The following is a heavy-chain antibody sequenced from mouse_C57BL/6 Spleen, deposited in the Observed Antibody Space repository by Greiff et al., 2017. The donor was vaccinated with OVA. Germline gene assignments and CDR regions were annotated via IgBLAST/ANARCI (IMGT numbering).Heavy chain of an antibody. J-gene: IGHJ3*01. CDR3: ARRYGNYFAY. CDR1: GYSFTGYY. Sequence: VHVKQSGPELVKPGASVKISCKASGYSFTGYYMNWVKQSPEKSLEWIGEINPSTGGTTYNQKFKAKATLTVDKSSSTAYMQLKSLTSEDSAVYYCARRYGNYFAYWGQGTLVTVSA. V-gene: IGHV1-42*01. D-gene: IGHD2-1*01. CDR2: INPSTGGT.